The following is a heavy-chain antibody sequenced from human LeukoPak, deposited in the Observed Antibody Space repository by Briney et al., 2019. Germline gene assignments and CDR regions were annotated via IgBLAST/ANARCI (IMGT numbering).Heavy chain of an antibody. V-gene: IGHV3-48*01. CDR1: GFTFSSYS. Sequence: GGSLRLSCAASGFTFSSYSMNWVRQAPGKGLEWVSYISSSSSTIYYADSVKGRFTISRDNAKNSLYLQMNSLRAEDTAVYYCARARVSSPVWDWGQGTLVTVSS. CDR3: ARARVSSPVWD. D-gene: IGHD3-16*01. J-gene: IGHJ4*02. CDR2: ISSSSSTI.